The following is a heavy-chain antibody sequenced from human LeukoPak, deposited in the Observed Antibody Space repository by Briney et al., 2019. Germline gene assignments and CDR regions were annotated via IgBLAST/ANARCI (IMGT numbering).Heavy chain of an antibody. CDR3: ATELWYGESNSYGVDV. Sequence: GGSLRLSCEVSGLTFSNAWLDWVRRTPGKGLEWLGRLKSKASGETADYPTAVKDRFIISRDDSRDTFFLQMNSLKSEDTGVYYCATELWYGESNSYGVDVWGQGTTVTVSS. CDR2: LKSKASGETA. CDR1: GLTFSNAW. V-gene: IGHV3-15*01. J-gene: IGHJ6*02. D-gene: IGHD3-10*01.